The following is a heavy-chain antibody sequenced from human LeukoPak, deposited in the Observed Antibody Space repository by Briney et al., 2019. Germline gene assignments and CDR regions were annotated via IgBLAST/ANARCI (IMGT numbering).Heavy chain of an antibody. J-gene: IGHJ4*02. CDR3: AKPGGQWLVLDYFDY. Sequence: GGSLRLSCAASGFTFSSYGMHWVRQAPGKGLEWVAVISYDGSNKYYADSVKGRFTISRDDSKNTLYLQMNSLRAEDTAAYYCAKPGGQWLVLDYFDYWGQGTLVTVSS. V-gene: IGHV3-30*18. CDR1: GFTFSSYG. CDR2: ISYDGSNK. D-gene: IGHD6-19*01.